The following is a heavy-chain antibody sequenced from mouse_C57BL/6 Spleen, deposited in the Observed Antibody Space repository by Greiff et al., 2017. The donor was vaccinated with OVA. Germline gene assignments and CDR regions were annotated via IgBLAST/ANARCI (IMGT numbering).Heavy chain of an antibody. D-gene: IGHD2-10*02. CDR1: GYTFTDYN. J-gene: IGHJ3*01. Sequence: EVQRVESGPELVKPGASVKIPCKASGYTFTDYNMDWVKQSHGKSLEWIGDINPNNGGTIYNQKFKGKATLTVDKSSSTAYMELRSLTSEDTAVYYCARAYGNYEAWFAYWGQGTLVTVSA. CDR2: INPNNGGT. V-gene: IGHV1-18*01. CDR3: ARAYGNYEAWFAY.